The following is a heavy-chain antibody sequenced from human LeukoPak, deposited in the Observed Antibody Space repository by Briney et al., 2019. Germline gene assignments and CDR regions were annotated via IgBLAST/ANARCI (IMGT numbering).Heavy chain of an antibody. CDR2: INPSGGST. CDR1: GYRFTSYY. V-gene: IGHV1-46*03. J-gene: IGHJ4*02. D-gene: IGHD4-17*01. Sequence: ASVKVSCKASGYRFTSYYMHWVRQAPGQGLEWMGIINPSGGSTSYVQKFQGRVTMTRDTSTSTAYMELSSLRSEDTAVYYCARGLNYGDPPNYWGQGTLVTVSS. CDR3: ARGLNYGDPPNY.